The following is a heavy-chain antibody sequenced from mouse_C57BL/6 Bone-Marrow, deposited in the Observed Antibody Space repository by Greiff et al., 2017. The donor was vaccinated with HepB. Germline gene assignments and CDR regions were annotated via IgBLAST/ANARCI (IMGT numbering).Heavy chain of an antibody. D-gene: IGHD1-1*01. J-gene: IGHJ3*01. Sequence: VQLQQSGAELARPGASVKLSCKASGYTFTSYGISWVKQRTGQGLEWIGEIYPRSGNTYYNEKFKGKATLTADKSSSTAYMELSSLTSEDSAVYFCAREDYGSSPFAYWGQGTLVTVSA. V-gene: IGHV1-81*01. CDR1: GYTFTSYG. CDR2: IYPRSGNT. CDR3: AREDYGSSPFAY.